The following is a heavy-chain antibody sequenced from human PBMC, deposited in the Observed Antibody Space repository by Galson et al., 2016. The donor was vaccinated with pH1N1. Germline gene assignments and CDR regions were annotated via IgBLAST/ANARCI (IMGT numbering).Heavy chain of an antibody. CDR2: ISTTSSHI. V-gene: IGHV3-21*01. Sequence: SLRLSCAASGFTLSGYSLNWVRQAPGKGLEWVSFISTTSSHIYYADSVRGRFTISRDNAKNSLYLQMNSLRAEDTALYYCARERIVARPHYYGMDVRGQGTTVTVSS. CDR3: ARERIVARPHYYGMDV. J-gene: IGHJ6*02. D-gene: IGHD6-6*01. CDR1: GFTLSGYS.